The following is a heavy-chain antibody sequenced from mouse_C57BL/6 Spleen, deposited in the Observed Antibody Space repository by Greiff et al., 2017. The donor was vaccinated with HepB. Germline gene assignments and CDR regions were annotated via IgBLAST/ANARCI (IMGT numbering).Heavy chain of an antibody. J-gene: IGHJ3*01. D-gene: IGHD2-10*02. CDR2: ISSGGSYT. V-gene: IGHV5-6*02. CDR1: GFTFSSYG. CDR3: AREEGYGQRFAY. Sequence: EVMLVESGGDLVKPGGSLKLSCAASGFTFSSYGMSWVRQTPDKRLEWVATISSGGSYTYYPDSVKGRFTISRDNAKNTLYLQMSSLKSEDTAMYYCAREEGYGQRFAYWGQGTLVTVSA.